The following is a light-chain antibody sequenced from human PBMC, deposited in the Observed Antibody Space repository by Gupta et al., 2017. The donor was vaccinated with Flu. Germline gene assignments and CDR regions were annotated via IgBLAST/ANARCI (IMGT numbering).Light chain of an antibody. V-gene: IGKV4-1*01. CDR3: QQYHSSPYS. Sequence: DIVMTQSPDSLAVSLGERATINCKSSQSILYSSTNENYLAWYQHKPGQPPKLLIYWASTRESGVPDRFSGSGSGTDFTLTISSLQAEDVAVYYCQQYHSSPYSFGQGTKLEIK. J-gene: IGKJ2*03. CDR2: WAS. CDR1: QSILYSSTNENY.